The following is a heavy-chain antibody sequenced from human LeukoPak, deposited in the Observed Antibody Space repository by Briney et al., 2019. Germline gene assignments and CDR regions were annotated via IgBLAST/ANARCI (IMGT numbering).Heavy chain of an antibody. CDR3: ARGRGVFGGVMSYYFDY. V-gene: IGHV5-51*01. CDR2: IYPGDSDT. J-gene: IGHJ4*02. CDR1: GYNFPSYW. Sequence: GESLKISCKGSGYNFPSYWIGWVRQMPGKGLEWMGIIYPGDSDTRYSPPFQGQVTISADRSIITAYLQWSSLKASDSAMYYCARGRGVFGGVMSYYFDYWGQGTLVTVSS. D-gene: IGHD3-16*01.